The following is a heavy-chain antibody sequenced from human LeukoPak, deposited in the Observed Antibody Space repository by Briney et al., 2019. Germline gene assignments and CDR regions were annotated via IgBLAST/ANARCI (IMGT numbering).Heavy chain of an antibody. CDR1: GGSFSGYY. Sequence: SETLSLTCAVYGGSFSGYYWSWIRQPPGKGLEWIGKINHSGSTNYNPSLKSRVTISVDTSKNQFSLKLSSVAAADTAVYYCARNRCSGGSCYLRAYYFDYWGQGTLVTVSS. J-gene: IGHJ4*02. V-gene: IGHV4-34*01. CDR3: ARNRCSGGSCYLRAYYFDY. CDR2: INHSGST. D-gene: IGHD2-15*01.